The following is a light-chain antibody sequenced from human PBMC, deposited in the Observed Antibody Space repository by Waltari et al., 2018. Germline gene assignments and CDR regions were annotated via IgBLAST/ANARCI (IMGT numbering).Light chain of an antibody. CDR2: WAS. Sequence: DIVMTQSPDSLAVSLGERATINCKSSQSVLYSSNNKNYLAGYQQKPGQPPKLLIYWASTREAGVPDRFSGSGSGTDFTLTISSLQAEDGAVYYCQQYLSTPPTFGQGTKVEIK. J-gene: IGKJ1*01. CDR1: QSVLYSSNNKNY. V-gene: IGKV4-1*01. CDR3: QQYLSTPPT.